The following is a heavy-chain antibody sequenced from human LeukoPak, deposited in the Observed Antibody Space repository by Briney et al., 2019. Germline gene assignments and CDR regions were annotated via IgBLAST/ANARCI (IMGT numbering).Heavy chain of an antibody. D-gene: IGHD3-22*01. CDR3: ARLGDPYYYDSSGYYWFDP. J-gene: IGHJ5*02. V-gene: IGHV5-51*01. CDR2: IYPGDSDT. CDR1: GYSFTSYW. Sequence: GESLKISFKGSGYSFTSYWIGWVRPMPGKGLEWMGIIYPGDSDTRYSPSFQGQVTISADKSISTAYLQWSSLKASDTAMYYCARLGDPYYYDSSGYYWFDPWGQGTLVTVSS.